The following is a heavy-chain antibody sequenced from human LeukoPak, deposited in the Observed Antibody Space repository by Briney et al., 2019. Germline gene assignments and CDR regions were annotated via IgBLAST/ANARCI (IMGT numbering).Heavy chain of an antibody. V-gene: IGHV3-30*02. CDR1: GFTFSSYG. Sequence: GGSLRLSCAASGFTFSSYGMHWVRQAPGKGLEWVAFIRYDGSNRYYADSVKGRFTISRDNSKNTLYLQMNSLRAEDTAVYYCAKDSKTYSGSYGVDYWGQGTLVTVSS. CDR2: IRYDGSNR. J-gene: IGHJ4*02. D-gene: IGHD1-26*01. CDR3: AKDSKTYSGSYGVDY.